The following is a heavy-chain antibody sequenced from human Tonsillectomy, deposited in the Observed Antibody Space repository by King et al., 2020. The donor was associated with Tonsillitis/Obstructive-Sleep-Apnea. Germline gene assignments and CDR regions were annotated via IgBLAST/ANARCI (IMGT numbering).Heavy chain of an antibody. V-gene: IGHV4-34*01. J-gene: IGHJ4*02. CDR3: ARAPANEGGSYSPFDY. Sequence: VQLPQWGAGLLKPSETLSLTCAVYGGSFSGYYWSWIRQPPGKGLEWIGEINHSGSTNYNPSLKSRVTISVDTSKNQFSLKLSSVTAADTAVYYCARAPANEGGSYSPFDYWGQGTLVTVSS. CDR2: INHSGST. D-gene: IGHD1-26*01. CDR1: GGSFSGYY.